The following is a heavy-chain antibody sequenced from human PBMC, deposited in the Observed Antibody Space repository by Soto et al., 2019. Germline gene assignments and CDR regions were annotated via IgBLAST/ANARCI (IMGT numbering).Heavy chain of an antibody. CDR3: GLPAAMIRP. CDR2: ITGSGGGT. D-gene: IGHD2-2*01. J-gene: IGHJ1*01. V-gene: IGHV3-23*01. CDR1: GFTFSRYA. Sequence: PGGSLRLSCAASGFTFSRYAMNWVRQAPGKGLEWVSGITGSGGGTYYADSVKGRFTIARDNSKNTLRLQMNSLRVDDTAVYYCGLPAAMIRPRAQRAPVPVSA.